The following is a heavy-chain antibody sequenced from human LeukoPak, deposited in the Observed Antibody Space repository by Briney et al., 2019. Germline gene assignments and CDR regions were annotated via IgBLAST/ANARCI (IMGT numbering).Heavy chain of an antibody. Sequence: SEPLSLTCTVSGGSVSSGSYYWSWIRQPPGKGLEGIGYIYYSGSTPYSPSLKSRVSVSVDTSKNNFSLKLSSVTAADTAVYYCARVPISTTARGYFDYWGQGTLVTVSS. D-gene: IGHD4-17*01. V-gene: IGHV4-61*03. J-gene: IGHJ4*02. CDR1: GGSVSSGSYY. CDR3: ARVPISTTARGYFDY. CDR2: IYYSGST.